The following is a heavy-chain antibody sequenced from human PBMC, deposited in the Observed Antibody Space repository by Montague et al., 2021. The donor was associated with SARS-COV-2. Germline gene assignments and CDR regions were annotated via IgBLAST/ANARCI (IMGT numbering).Heavy chain of an antibody. Sequence: TLSLTCTVYGDSISSCGYFWNWIRQDPEKGLEYIGYISYSGSTDYNPSFRSRVSISMDTSENQFFLKMNSVTAADTAVYYCAESGRFGSSNPFEYWGQGALVTVSS. CDR1: GDSISSCGYF. CDR2: ISYSGST. V-gene: IGHV4-31*03. J-gene: IGHJ4*02. CDR3: AESGRFGSSNPFEY. D-gene: IGHD3-10*01.